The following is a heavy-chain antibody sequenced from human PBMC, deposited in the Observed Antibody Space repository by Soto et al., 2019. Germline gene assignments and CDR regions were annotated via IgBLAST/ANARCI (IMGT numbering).Heavy chain of an antibody. CDR2: IYPGDSDT. J-gene: IGHJ6*02. CDR1: GYSFTSYW. CDR3: ARLGMAGITTIVVDDIYYYYGLDV. V-gene: IGHV5-51*01. Sequence: PGESLKISCKGSGYSFTSYWIGWVRQMPGKGLEWMGIIYPGDSDTRYSPSFQGQVTISADKSISTAYLQWSSLKASDTAMYYCARLGMAGITTIVVDDIYYYYGLDVWGQGTTVTVSS. D-gene: IGHD3-22*01.